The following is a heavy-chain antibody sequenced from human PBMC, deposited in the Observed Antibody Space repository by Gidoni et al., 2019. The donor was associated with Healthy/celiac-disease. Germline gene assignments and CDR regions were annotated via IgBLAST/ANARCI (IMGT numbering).Heavy chain of an antibody. J-gene: IGHJ4*02. CDR1: GFTFSSYG. CDR3: AKDGAFWYDYVWGSYPDY. D-gene: IGHD3-16*02. CDR2: ISYDGSNK. V-gene: IGHV3-30*18. Sequence: QVQLVESGGGVVQPGRSLRLSCAASGFTFSSYGLHWVRQAPGKGLEWVEVISYDGSNKYYADSVKGRFTISRDNSKNTLYLQMNSLRAEDTAVYYCAKDGAFWYDYVWGSYPDYWGQGTLVTVSS.